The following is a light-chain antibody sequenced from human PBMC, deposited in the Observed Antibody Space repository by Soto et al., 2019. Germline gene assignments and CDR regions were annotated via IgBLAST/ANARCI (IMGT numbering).Light chain of an antibody. J-gene: IGLJ1*01. CDR1: TGAVTNGHY. V-gene: IGLV7-46*01. CDR3: LLSYNGPYV. CDR2: DTT. Sequence: QAVVTQEPSLTVSPGGTVTLTCGSSTGAVTNGHYPYWFQQQPGQAPRTLIYDTTNGHSWTPARFSGSLLGGKAALTLSGAQPEDEAEYYCLLSYNGPYVFGTGTKVTVL.